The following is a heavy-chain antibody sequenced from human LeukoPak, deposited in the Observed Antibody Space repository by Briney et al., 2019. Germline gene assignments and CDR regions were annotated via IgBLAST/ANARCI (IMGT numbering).Heavy chain of an antibody. Sequence: PVKVSCKASGGTFSSYAISWVRQSPGQGLEWMGGIIPIFDTANNAQKFQRRVTITTDESTSTAYMELSRLRSEDTAVYYCAREGVEMATKYYFDYWGQGTLVTVSS. J-gene: IGHJ4*02. CDR2: IIPIFDTA. CDR1: GGTFSSYA. V-gene: IGHV1-69*05. D-gene: IGHD5-24*01. CDR3: AREGVEMATKYYFDY.